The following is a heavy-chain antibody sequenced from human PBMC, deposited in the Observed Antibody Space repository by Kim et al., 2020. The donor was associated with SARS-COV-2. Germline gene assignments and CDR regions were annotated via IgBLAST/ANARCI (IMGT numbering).Heavy chain of an antibody. J-gene: IGHJ5*02. Sequence: PSFQGQVTISADKSISTAYLQWSSLKASDTAMYYCARHRGSSSSDFWFDPWGQGTLVTVSS. D-gene: IGHD6-6*01. CDR3: ARHRGSSSSDFWFDP. V-gene: IGHV5-51*01.